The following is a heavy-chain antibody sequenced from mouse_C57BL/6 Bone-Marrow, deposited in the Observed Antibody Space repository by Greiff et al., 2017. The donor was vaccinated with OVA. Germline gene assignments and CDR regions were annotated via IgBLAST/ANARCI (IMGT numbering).Heavy chain of an antibody. J-gene: IGHJ2*01. CDR3: ARVLRYLDYVDD. D-gene: IGHD1-1*01. CDR2: IYYSGTI. CDR1: GISITTGNYR. Sequence: DVQLQESGPGLVKPSQTVFLTCTVTGISITTGNYRWSWIRQFPGNKLEWIGYIYYSGTITYTPSLTSRTTIHRDTPKNQFDLEMNSLTAEDTATYYCARVLRYLDYVDDWGQGTTLTVSS. V-gene: IGHV3-5*01.